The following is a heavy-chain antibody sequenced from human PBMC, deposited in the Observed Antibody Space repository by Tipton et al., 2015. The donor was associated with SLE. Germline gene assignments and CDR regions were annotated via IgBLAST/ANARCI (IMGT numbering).Heavy chain of an antibody. V-gene: IGHV4-59*01. Sequence: TLSLTCTVSGGSISTYYWSWIRQPPGKGLEWIGYIYYTGSTNYNPSLKSRVTISVDTAKNQFSLTLSSVTAADAAVYYCARRHYSGPFDSWGQGTLVTVSS. CDR2: IYYTGST. CDR1: GGSISTYY. J-gene: IGHJ4*02. CDR3: ARRHYSGPFDS. D-gene: IGHD5-12*01.